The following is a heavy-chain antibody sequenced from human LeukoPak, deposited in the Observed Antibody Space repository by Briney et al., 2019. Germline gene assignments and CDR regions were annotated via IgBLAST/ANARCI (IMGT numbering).Heavy chain of an antibody. CDR2: IYSGGST. D-gene: IGHD3-22*01. Sequence: GGSLRLSCAASGFTVSSNYMSWVRQAPKKGLEWVSVIYSGGSTYYADSVKGRFTISRDNAKNTLYLQMNSLRAEDTAVYYCARVSRIYYDSSGDAFDIWGQGTKVTVSS. CDR3: ARVSRIYYDSSGDAFDI. J-gene: IGHJ3*02. CDR1: GFTVSSNY. V-gene: IGHV3-53*01.